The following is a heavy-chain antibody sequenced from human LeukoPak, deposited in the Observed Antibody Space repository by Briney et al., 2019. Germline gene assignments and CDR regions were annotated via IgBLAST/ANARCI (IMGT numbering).Heavy chain of an antibody. D-gene: IGHD3-9*01. CDR3: ARGFDWSKDHFDY. V-gene: IGHV1-18*01. CDR2: ISLYNGNT. CDR1: GYTFTSYG. Sequence: ASVKVSCKASGYTFTSYGISWVRQAPGQGLEWMGWISLYNGNTNYAQKLQGRVTMTRDTSTSTVYMELSSLRSEDTAVYYCARGFDWSKDHFDYWGQGTLVTVSS. J-gene: IGHJ4*02.